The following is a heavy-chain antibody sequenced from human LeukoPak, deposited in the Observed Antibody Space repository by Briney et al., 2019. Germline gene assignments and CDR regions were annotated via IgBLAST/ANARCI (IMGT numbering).Heavy chain of an antibody. CDR3: ARDPGRRRIDY. CDR1: GYTFNNYG. Sequence: ASVKVSCKASGYTFNNYGITWVRQAPGQGLEWMGIINPSGGSTSYAQKFQGRVTMTRDTSTSTVYMELSSLRSEDTAVYYCARDPGRRRIDYWGQGTLVTVSS. V-gene: IGHV1-46*02. D-gene: IGHD2/OR15-2a*01. J-gene: IGHJ4*02. CDR2: INPSGGST.